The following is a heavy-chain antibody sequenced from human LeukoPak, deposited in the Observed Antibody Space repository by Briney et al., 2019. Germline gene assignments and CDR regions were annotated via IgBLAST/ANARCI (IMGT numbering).Heavy chain of an antibody. J-gene: IGHJ4*02. V-gene: IGHV3-30*02. CDR1: GFTFSSYG. D-gene: IGHD2-2*01. CDR3: AKDLVVVVPALFDY. Sequence: SGGSLRLSCAASGFTFSSYGMHWVRQAPGKGLEWVAFIRYDGSNKYYADSVKGRFTISRDNSKNTLYLQMNSLRAEDTAVYNCAKDLVVVVPALFDYWGQGTLVTVSS. CDR2: IRYDGSNK.